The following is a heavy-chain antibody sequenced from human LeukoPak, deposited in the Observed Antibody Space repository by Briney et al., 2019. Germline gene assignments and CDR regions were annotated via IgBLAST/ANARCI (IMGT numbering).Heavy chain of an antibody. Sequence: SETLSLTCTVSGGSVSSGSYYWTWIRQPPGKGLEWIGYISYSGSTNYNPSLKSRVTISVDTSKNQFSLNLSSVTAADTAVYYCARRGSGGRSSDIWGQGTMVTVSS. CDR1: GGSVSSGSYY. CDR3: ARRGSGGRSSDI. J-gene: IGHJ3*02. D-gene: IGHD2-15*01. CDR2: ISYSGST. V-gene: IGHV4-61*01.